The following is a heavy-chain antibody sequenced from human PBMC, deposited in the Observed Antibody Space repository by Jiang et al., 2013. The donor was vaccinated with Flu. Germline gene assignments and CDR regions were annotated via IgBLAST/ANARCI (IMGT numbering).Heavy chain of an antibody. V-gene: IGHV6-1*01. J-gene: IGHJ4*02. CDR1: GDSVSSNTAA. Sequence: QTLSLTCAISGDSVSSNTAAWNWIRQSPSRGLEWLGRTYCRSTWYNHYGESVKGRITINPDTSKNQFSLQLNSVTPEDTAVYYCARDTGRATPFDYWGQGTLVTVSS. CDR2: TYCRSTWYN. CDR3: ARDTGRATPFDY. D-gene: IGHD1-26*01.